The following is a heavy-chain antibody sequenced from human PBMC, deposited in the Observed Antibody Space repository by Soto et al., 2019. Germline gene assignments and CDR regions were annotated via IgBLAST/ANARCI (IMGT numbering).Heavy chain of an antibody. CDR2: INAYNGNT. Sequence: ASVKVSCKASGYTFTSHGISWVRQAPGQGLEWMGWINAYNGNTNYAQKLQGRVTMTTDTSTSTAYMELRSLRSDDTAVYYCARDGADILTGYYYYYGMDVWGQGTTVTVCS. V-gene: IGHV1-18*01. D-gene: IGHD3-9*01. CDR1: GYTFTSHG. CDR3: ARDGADILTGYYYYYGMDV. J-gene: IGHJ6*02.